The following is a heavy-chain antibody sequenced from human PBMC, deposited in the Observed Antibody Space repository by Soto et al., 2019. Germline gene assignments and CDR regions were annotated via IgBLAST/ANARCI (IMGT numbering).Heavy chain of an antibody. D-gene: IGHD2-2*01. CDR3: AKRVVPAAVYYYYGMDV. Sequence: GGSLRLSCAASGFTFSSYAMSWVRQAPGKGLEWVSAISGSGGSTYYADSVKGRFTISRDNSKNTLYLQMNSLRAEDTAVYYCAKRVVPAAVYYYYGMDVWGQGTTVTVSS. J-gene: IGHJ6*02. CDR2: ISGSGGST. V-gene: IGHV3-23*01. CDR1: GFTFSSYA.